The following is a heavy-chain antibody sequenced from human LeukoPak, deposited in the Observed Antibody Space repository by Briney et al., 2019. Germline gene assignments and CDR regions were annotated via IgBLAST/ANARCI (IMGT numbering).Heavy chain of an antibody. J-gene: IGHJ5*02. CDR2: ISYDGSNK. V-gene: IGHV3-30-3*01. Sequence: GRSLKLSCAASGFTFSSYAMHWVRQAPGKGLEWVAVISYDGSNKYYADSVKGRFTISRDNSKNTLYLQMNSLRAEDTAVYYCAKDRVGYYGSGSSRFDPWGQGTLVTVSS. CDR3: AKDRVGYYGSGSSRFDP. CDR1: GFTFSSYA. D-gene: IGHD3-10*01.